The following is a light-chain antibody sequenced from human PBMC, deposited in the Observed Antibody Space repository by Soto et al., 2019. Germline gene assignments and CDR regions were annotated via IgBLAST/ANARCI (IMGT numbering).Light chain of an antibody. CDR3: QQYNNWPPIT. CDR1: QSVSNN. CDR2: YAS. J-gene: IGKJ5*01. Sequence: EIMMTQSPDTLSVSPGERATLSCRASQSVSNNLAWYQQKPGQAPRLLIYYASTRATGIPARFSGSGSGTEFTLTISSLQSEGFALYYCQQYNNWPPITFGQGIRLEIK. V-gene: IGKV3-15*01.